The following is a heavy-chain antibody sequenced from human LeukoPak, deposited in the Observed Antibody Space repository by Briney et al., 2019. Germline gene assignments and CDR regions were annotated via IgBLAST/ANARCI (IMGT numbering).Heavy chain of an antibody. CDR1: GGTFSSYA. CDR2: IIPILGIA. D-gene: IGHD2-15*01. CDR3: ATLIRSGGTENNWFDP. Sequence: SVKVSCKASGGTFSSYAISWVRQAPGQGLEWMGRIIPILGIANYAQKFQGRVTITADKSTSTAYMELSSLRSEDTAVYYCATLIRSGGTENNWFDPWGQGTLVTVSS. J-gene: IGHJ5*02. V-gene: IGHV1-69*04.